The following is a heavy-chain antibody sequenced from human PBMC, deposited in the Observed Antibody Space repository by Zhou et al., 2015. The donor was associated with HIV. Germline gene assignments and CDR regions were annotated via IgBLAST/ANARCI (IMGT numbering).Heavy chain of an antibody. Sequence: QVQLVESGGGVVQPGRSLRLSCAASGFTFSSYAMHWVRQAPGKGLEWVAVISYDGSNKYYADSVKGRFTISRDNSKNTLYLQMNSLRAEDTAVYYCARGPKGVYRGYFDYWGQGTLVTVSS. J-gene: IGHJ4*02. CDR3: ARGPKGVYRGYFDY. CDR1: GFTFSSYA. CDR2: ISYDGSNK. V-gene: IGHV3-30-3*01. D-gene: IGHD6-13*01.